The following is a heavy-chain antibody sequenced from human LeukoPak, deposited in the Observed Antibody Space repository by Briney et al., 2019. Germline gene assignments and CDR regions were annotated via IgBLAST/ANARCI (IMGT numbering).Heavy chain of an antibody. CDR2: ISSNGGST. J-gene: IGHJ6*02. V-gene: IGHV3-64*01. CDR1: GFTFSSYA. Sequence: GGSLRLSCAASGFTFSSYAMHWVRQAPGEGLDCVSAISSNGGSTYYANSVKGRFTISRDNSKNTLYLQLGSLRAEDMAVYYCARGYSSYYYYGMDVWGQGTTVTVSS. D-gene: IGHD5-18*01. CDR3: ARGYSSYYYYGMDV.